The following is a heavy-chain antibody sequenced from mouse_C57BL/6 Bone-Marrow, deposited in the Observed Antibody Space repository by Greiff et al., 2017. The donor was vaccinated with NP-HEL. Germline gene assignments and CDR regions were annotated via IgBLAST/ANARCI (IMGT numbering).Heavy chain of an antibody. Sequence: QVQLQQSGAELVMPGASVKLSCKASGYTFTSYWMHWVKQRPGQGLEWIGEIDPSDSYTNYNQKFKGKSTLTVDKSSSTAYMQLSSLTSEDSAVYYCARWNIVSYFDYWGQGTTLTVSS. CDR1: GYTFTSYW. D-gene: IGHD2-5*01. J-gene: IGHJ2*01. CDR2: IDPSDSYT. CDR3: ARWNIVSYFDY. V-gene: IGHV1-69*01.